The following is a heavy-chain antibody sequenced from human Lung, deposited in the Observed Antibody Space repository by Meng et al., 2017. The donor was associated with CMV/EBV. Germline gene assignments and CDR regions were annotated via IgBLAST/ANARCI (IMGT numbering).Heavy chain of an antibody. V-gene: IGHV3-74*01. CDR2: ININGRTT. CDR1: GFSFSNYW. Sequence: GEXLKISCAASGFSFSNYWMHWVRQAPGKGLVWVSRININGRTTNYADSVKGRFTISRDNAKNTLYLQMNSLRAEDAGVYYCTSLYLAVWGQGTLVTVSS. J-gene: IGHJ4*02. CDR3: TSLYLAV. D-gene: IGHD2-21*01.